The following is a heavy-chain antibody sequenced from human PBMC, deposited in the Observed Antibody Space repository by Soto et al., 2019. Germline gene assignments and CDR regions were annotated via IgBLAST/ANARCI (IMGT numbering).Heavy chain of an antibody. CDR3: ASEQVGASSFDY. D-gene: IGHD1-26*01. CDR2: IIPSPART. J-gene: IGHJ4*02. CDR1: GGTFSNSP. V-gene: IGHV1-69*08. Sequence: QVQLVQSGAELRKPGSAVKLSCKASGGTFSNSPISWVRQIPGQGPEWMGRIIPSPARTIYSRKFRGRVTLTADKSTQTVYMTLSSLTTEDSGVYYCASEQVGASSFDYWGQGTRVTVSS.